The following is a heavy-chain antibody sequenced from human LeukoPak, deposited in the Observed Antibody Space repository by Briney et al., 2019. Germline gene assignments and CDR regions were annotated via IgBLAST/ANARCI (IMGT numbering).Heavy chain of an antibody. J-gene: IGHJ3*02. Sequence: TAGSLRLSCVASGCTFSSYEMDWVRQAPGKGLEWISYISGGGGTIYYADSEKGRFTISRDNSKNSLYLQMSSLRDEDTAVYYCAREFTSDTSGFDAFHIWGQGTPVTVSS. CDR3: AREFTSDTSGFDAFHI. CDR1: GCTFSSYE. V-gene: IGHV3-48*03. CDR2: ISGGGGTI. D-gene: IGHD3-22*01.